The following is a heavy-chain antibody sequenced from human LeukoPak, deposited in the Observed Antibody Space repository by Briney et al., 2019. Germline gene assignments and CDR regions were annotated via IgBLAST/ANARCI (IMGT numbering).Heavy chain of an antibody. J-gene: IGHJ6*02. CDR2: IYTSGST. D-gene: IGHD1-20*01. V-gene: IGHV4-61*02. Sequence: ASQTLSLTCTVSGGSISSGSYYWSWIRQPAGKGLEWIGRIYTSGSTNYNPSLKSRVTISVDTSKNQFSLKLSSVTAADTAVYYWAREGYNWTDGGANGMDVWGQGTTVTVSS. CDR3: AREGYNWTDGGANGMDV. CDR1: GGSISSGSYY.